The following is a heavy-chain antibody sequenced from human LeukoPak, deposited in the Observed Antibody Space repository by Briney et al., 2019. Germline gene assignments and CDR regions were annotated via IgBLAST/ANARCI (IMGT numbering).Heavy chain of an antibody. Sequence: GGSLRLSCSASGFTFSSYAMHWVRQAPGKGLEYVSAISSNGGSTYYADSVKGRFTISRDNSKNTLYLQMSSLRAEDAAVYYCVKDPLYYDSSGPFDYWGQGTLVTVSS. V-gene: IGHV3-64D*09. D-gene: IGHD3-22*01. J-gene: IGHJ4*02. CDR2: ISSNGGST. CDR3: VKDPLYYDSSGPFDY. CDR1: GFTFSSYA.